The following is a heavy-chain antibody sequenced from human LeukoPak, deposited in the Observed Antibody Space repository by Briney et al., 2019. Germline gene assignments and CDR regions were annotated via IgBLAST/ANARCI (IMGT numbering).Heavy chain of an antibody. Sequence: GRSLRLSCAASGFTFSSYAMHWVRQAPGKGLEWVAVISYDGSNKYYADSVKGRFTISRDNSKNTLYLQMNSLRAEDTAVYYCARVHSSSWHWYFDLWGRGTLVTVSS. CDR3: ARVHSSSWHWYFDL. J-gene: IGHJ2*01. V-gene: IGHV3-30-3*01. D-gene: IGHD6-13*01. CDR2: ISYDGSNK. CDR1: GFTFSSYA.